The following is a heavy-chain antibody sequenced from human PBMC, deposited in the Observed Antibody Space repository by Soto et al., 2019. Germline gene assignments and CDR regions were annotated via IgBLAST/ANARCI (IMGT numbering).Heavy chain of an antibody. J-gene: IGHJ4*02. CDR2: ISYDGSNT. V-gene: IGHV3-30*18. Sequence: SLRLSCVASGFTFSSYGMHWVRQAPGKGLEWVAIISYDGSNTYYADSVKGRFTISRDNSKNTLYLQMNSLRAEDTSVYYCAKEGGLSGSYYISSSYYFDYWGQRTLVTVSS. D-gene: IGHD1-26*01. CDR1: GFTFSSYG. CDR3: AKEGGLSGSYYISSSYYFDY.